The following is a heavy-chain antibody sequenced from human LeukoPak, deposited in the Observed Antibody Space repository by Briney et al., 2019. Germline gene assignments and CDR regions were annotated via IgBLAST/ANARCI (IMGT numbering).Heavy chain of an antibody. V-gene: IGHV4-59*01. Sequence: SETLSLTCTVSGGSISSYYWSWIRQSPGKGLEWIGYIYYSGSTNYNPSLKSRVTISVDTSKNQFSLKLSSVTAADTAVYYCARVAVAAREYFDYWGQGTLVTVSS. CDR2: IYYSGST. D-gene: IGHD6-19*01. CDR1: GGSISSYY. J-gene: IGHJ4*02. CDR3: ARVAVAAREYFDY.